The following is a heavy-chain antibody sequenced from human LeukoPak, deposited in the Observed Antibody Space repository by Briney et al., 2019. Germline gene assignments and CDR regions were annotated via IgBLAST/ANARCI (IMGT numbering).Heavy chain of an antibody. CDR3: ARVGSSGDYYYYGMDV. V-gene: IGHV1-69*04. D-gene: IGHD6-19*01. J-gene: IGHJ6*02. CDR1: GGTFSSYA. CDR2: IIPILGIA. Sequence: SVNVSCKASGGTFSSYAISWVRQAPGPGLEWMGRIIPILGIANYAQKFQGRVTITADKSTSTAYMELSSLRSEDTAVYYCARVGSSGDYYYYGMDVWGQGTTVTVSS.